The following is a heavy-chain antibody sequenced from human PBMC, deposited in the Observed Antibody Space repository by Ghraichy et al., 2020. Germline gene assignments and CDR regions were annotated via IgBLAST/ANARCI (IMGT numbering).Heavy chain of an antibody. J-gene: IGHJ5*02. V-gene: IGHV4-59*01. Sequence: SETLSLTCTVSGGSISSYYWSWIRQPPGKGLEWIGYIYYSGSTNYNPSLKSRVTISVDTSKNQFSLKLSSVTAADTAVYYCARDVGQWLVRWFDPWGQGTLVTVSS. CDR2: IYYSGST. CDR1: GGSISSYY. CDR3: ARDVGQWLVRWFDP. D-gene: IGHD6-19*01.